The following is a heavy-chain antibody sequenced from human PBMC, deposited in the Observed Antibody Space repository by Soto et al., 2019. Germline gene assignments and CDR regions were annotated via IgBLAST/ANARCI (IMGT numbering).Heavy chain of an antibody. CDR2: ISAYNGNT. Sequence: ASVKVSCKASGYTFTSYGISWVRQAPGQGLEWMGWISAYNGNTNYAQKLQGRVTMTTDTSTSTAYMELRSLRSDDTAVYYCARGAYCSGGSCYSSAFDLWGQGTMVTVSS. CDR1: GYTFTSYG. CDR3: ARGAYCSGGSCYSSAFDL. J-gene: IGHJ3*01. V-gene: IGHV1-18*04. D-gene: IGHD2-15*01.